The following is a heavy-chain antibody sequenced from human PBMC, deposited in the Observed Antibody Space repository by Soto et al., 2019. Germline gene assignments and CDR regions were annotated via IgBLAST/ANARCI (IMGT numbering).Heavy chain of an antibody. CDR2: ISSTSSQT. V-gene: IGHV3-21*02. J-gene: IGHJ4*02. CDR1: GFTFGSYS. CDR3: ARVPADY. Sequence: EVQLVESGGGLVKPGGSLRLSCAASGFTFGSYSMKWVRQAPGKGLEWVSSISSTSSQTYYADSVKGRFTVSRDNAKNSLFLQMNSLSVEDTAVYYCARVPADYWGQGILVTVSS.